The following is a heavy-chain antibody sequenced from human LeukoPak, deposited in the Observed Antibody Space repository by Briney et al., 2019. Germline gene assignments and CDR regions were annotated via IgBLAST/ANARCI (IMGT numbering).Heavy chain of an antibody. V-gene: IGHV4-39*01. CDR1: GGSISSSSYY. D-gene: IGHD3-10*01. J-gene: IGHJ4*02. Sequence: PSETLSLTCTVSGGSISSSSYYWGWIRQPPGKGLEWIGSIYYSGSTYYNPSLKSRVTISVDTSKNQFSLKLSSVTAADTAVYYCARHEITMVRGVTPYYFDYWGQGTLVTVSS. CDR2: IYYSGST. CDR3: ARHEITMVRGVTPYYFDY.